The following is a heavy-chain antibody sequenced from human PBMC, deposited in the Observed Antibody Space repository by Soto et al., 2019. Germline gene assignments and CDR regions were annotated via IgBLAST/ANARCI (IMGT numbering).Heavy chain of an antibody. J-gene: IGHJ6*02. D-gene: IGHD3-10*01. Sequence: ASVKVSCKASGYTFTSYGISWVRQAPGQGLEWMGWINPNSGGTNYAQKFQGWVTMTRDTSISTAYMELSRLRSDDTAVYYCARAREVRGVIGYYYYGMDVWGQGTTVTVSS. V-gene: IGHV1-2*04. CDR1: GYTFTSYG. CDR3: ARAREVRGVIGYYYYGMDV. CDR2: INPNSGGT.